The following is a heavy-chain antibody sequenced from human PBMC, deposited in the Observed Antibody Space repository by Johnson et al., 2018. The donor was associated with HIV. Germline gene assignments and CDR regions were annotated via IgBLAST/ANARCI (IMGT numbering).Heavy chain of an antibody. Sequence: VQLVESGGGLVQPGGSLRLSCAASGFTVSSNYMSWVRQAPGKGLEWVSVIYSGDSTYYADSVKGRFTISRDNSKNTLYLQMNNLKTEDTAVYYCSTGDIVVMVDARLLPLHDAFDIWGQGTMVTVSS. CDR2: IYSGDST. V-gene: IGHV3-66*01. D-gene: IGHD2-15*01. CDR1: GFTVSSNY. CDR3: STGDIVVMVDARLLPLHDAFDI. J-gene: IGHJ3*02.